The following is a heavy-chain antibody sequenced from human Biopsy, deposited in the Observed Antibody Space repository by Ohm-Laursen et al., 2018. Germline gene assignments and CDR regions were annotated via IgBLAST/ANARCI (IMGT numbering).Heavy chain of an antibody. CDR1: GFTFSGYG. D-gene: IGHD3-16*01. Sequence: SLRLSCTASGFTFSGYGMHWVRQAPGKGLEWVAVIWYDGTDKFYADSVKGRFTISRDNSKNTLYLHMNSLRADDTAVYYCATSGAADSWGNYYGMDVWGQGTTVTVSS. CDR2: IWYDGTDK. V-gene: IGHV3-33*01. CDR3: ATSGAADSWGNYYGMDV. J-gene: IGHJ6*02.